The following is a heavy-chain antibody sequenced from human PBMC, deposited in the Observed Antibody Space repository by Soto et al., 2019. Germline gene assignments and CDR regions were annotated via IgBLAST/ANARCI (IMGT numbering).Heavy chain of an antibody. V-gene: IGHV4-34*01. J-gene: IGHJ5*02. D-gene: IGHD6-13*01. CDR3: ARSGSSSPVGP. Sequence: PSETLSLTCAVYGGSFSGYYWSWIRQPPGKGLEWIGEINHSGSTNYNPSLKSRVTISVDTSKNQFSLKLSSVTAADTAVYYCARSGSSSPVGPLGQGTLVTVSS. CDR1: GGSFSGYY. CDR2: INHSGST.